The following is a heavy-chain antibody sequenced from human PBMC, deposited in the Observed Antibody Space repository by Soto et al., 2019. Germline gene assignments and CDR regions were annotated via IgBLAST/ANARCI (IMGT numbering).Heavy chain of an antibody. D-gene: IGHD2-2*02. CDR2: IYYSGST. Sequence: QLQLQESGPGLVKPSETLSLTCTVSGGSISSSSYYWGWIRQPPGKGLEWIGSIYYSGSTYYNPSLRSRVTISVDTSKNQFSLKLSSVTAADTAVYYCASYCSSTSCYMTYYYYGMDVWGQGTTVTVSS. J-gene: IGHJ6*02. CDR1: GGSISSSSYY. V-gene: IGHV4-39*01. CDR3: ASYCSSTSCYMTYYYYGMDV.